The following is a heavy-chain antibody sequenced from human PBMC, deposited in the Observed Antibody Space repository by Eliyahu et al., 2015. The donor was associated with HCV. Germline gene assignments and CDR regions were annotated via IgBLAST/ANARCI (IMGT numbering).Heavy chain of an antibody. CDR3: ARGYCSGGSXHLLDY. J-gene: IGHJ4*02. Sequence: EVQLVESGGGLVQPGGSXRLSCXASGFXXXXYWLHWVRQAPGKGLVWVSRINSDGSSTSYADSVKGRFTISRDNAKNTLYLQMNSLRAEDTAVYYCARGYCSGGSXHLLDYWGQGTLVTVSS. D-gene: IGHD2-15*01. CDR2: INSDGSST. CDR1: GFXXXXYW. V-gene: IGHV3-74*01.